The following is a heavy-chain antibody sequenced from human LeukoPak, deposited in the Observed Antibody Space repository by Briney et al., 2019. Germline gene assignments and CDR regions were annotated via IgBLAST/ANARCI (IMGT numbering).Heavy chain of an antibody. CDR2: ISNDGSNK. J-gene: IGHJ4*02. CDR3: AKETGRWELE. D-gene: IGHD1-26*01. CDR1: GFTYSSYG. V-gene: IGHV3-30*18. Sequence: GGSLRLSCAASGFTYSSYGIHWVRQAPGKGLEWVAVISNDGSNKYYADSVKGRFTISRDNSKNTLYLQMNSLRAEDTAVYYCAKETGRWELEWGQGTLVTVSS.